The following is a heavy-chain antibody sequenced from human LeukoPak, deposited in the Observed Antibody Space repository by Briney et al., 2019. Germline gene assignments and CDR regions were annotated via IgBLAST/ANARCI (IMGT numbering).Heavy chain of an antibody. CDR1: GGSISSYY. CDR2: IYYSGST. J-gene: IGHJ6*02. Sequence: SETLFLTCTVSGGSISSYYWSWIRQPPGKGLEWIGYIYYSGSTNYNPSLKSRVTISVDTSKNQFSLKLSSVTAADTAVYYCARHHGDYAYYYGMDVWGQGTTVTVSS. CDR3: ARHHGDYAYYYGMDV. D-gene: IGHD4-17*01. V-gene: IGHV4-59*08.